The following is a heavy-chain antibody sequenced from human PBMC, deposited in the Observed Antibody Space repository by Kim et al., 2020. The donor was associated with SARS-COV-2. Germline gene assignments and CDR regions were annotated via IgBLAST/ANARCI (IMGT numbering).Heavy chain of an antibody. Sequence: GGSLRLSCAASGFTFSNYWMHWVRQAPGKGLVWVSRINGDGSSRNSADSVEGRVTISRDNAKNTLYLQINSLRVEDTAVYYCVRAATSPGFPFDYWGQGTLATVSS. V-gene: IGHV3-74*01. CDR2: INGDGSSR. J-gene: IGHJ4*02. CDR3: VRAATSPGFPFDY. D-gene: IGHD2-15*01. CDR1: GFTFSNYW.